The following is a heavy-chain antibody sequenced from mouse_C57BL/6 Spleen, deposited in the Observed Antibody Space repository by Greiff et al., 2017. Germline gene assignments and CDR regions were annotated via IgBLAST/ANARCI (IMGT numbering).Heavy chain of an antibody. J-gene: IGHJ1*03. CDR2: INPSSGYT. D-gene: IGHD2-4*01. Sequence: VQLQQSGAELAKPGASVKLSCKASGYTFTSYWMHWVKQRPGQGLEWIGYINPSSGYTKYTQKFKDKATLTADKSSSTAYMQLSSLTYEDSAVYYCARSDYNWYFDVWGTGTTGTVSS. CDR1: GYTFTSYW. V-gene: IGHV1-7*01. CDR3: ARSDYNWYFDV.